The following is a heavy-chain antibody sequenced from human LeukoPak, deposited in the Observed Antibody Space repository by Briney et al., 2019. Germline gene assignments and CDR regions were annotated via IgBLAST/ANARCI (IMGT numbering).Heavy chain of an antibody. CDR3: ARNIRLGSGILTGYHTAFDC. J-gene: IGHJ4*02. Sequence: PSETLSLTCTVSGASISSYYWGWIRQPPGKGLEWIGSIYHSGSTYYNPSLKSRVTISVDTSKNQFSLKLSSVTAADTAVYYCARNIRLGSGILTGYHTAFDCWGQGTLVTVSS. V-gene: IGHV4-38-2*02. CDR1: GASISSYY. CDR2: IYHSGST. D-gene: IGHD3-9*01.